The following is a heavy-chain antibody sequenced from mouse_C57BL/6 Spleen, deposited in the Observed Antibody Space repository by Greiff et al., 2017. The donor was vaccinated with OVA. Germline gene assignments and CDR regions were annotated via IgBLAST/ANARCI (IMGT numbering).Heavy chain of an antibody. D-gene: IGHD2-10*02. J-gene: IGHJ2*01. CDR1: GYTFTGYW. V-gene: IGHV1-69*01. Sequence: VQLKQPGAELVMPGASVKLSCKASGYTFTGYWMHWVKQRPGQGLEWIGAIDPSASYTTYNQKFKGKSTLTVDKSSSTAYMQLTSLTSEDSAVYYCARWGPSSPEYWGQGTTLTVSS. CDR3: ARWGPSSPEY. CDR2: IDPSASYT.